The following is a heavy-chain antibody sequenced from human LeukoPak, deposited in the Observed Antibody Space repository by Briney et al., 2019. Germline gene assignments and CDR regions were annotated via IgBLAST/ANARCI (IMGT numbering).Heavy chain of an antibody. CDR3: AXXLDXGDYTSNESFDY. CDR1: GYTFTSYG. J-gene: IGHJ4*02. Sequence: ASVKVXCKASGYTFTSYGISWVRQAPGQGLEWMGWISAYNGNTNYAQKLQGRVTMTTDTSTSTAYMEMRSLRSDDTAVYYCAXXLDXGDYTSNESFDYWGQGTLVTVSS. D-gene: IGHD4-17*01. CDR2: ISAYNGNT. V-gene: IGHV1-18*01.